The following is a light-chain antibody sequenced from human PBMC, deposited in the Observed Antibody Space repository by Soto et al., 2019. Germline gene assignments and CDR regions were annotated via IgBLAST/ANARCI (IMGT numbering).Light chain of an antibody. J-gene: IGLJ2*01. CDR1: SSNIGAGYD. CDR3: QSYDSSLSGSVV. V-gene: IGLV1-40*01. CDR2: GNS. Sequence: LTQPPSVSGAPGQRVTISCTGSSSNIGAGYDVHWYQQLPGTAPKLLIYGNSNRPSGVPDRFSGSKSGTSASLAITGLQAEDEADCYCQSYDSSLSGSVVFGGGTKLTVL.